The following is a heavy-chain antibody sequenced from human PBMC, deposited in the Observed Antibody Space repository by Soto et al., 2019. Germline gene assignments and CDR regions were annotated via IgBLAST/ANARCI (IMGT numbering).Heavy chain of an antibody. Sequence: PSETLSLTCAGYGGSFSGYYWSWIRQPPGKGLEWIGEINHSGSTNYNPSLKSRVTISVDTSKNQFSLKLSSVTAADTAVYYCARDSIVATKSYYYYGMDVWGQGTTATVSS. V-gene: IGHV4-34*01. CDR1: GGSFSGYY. CDR2: INHSGST. D-gene: IGHD5-12*01. CDR3: ARDSIVATKSYYYYGMDV. J-gene: IGHJ6*02.